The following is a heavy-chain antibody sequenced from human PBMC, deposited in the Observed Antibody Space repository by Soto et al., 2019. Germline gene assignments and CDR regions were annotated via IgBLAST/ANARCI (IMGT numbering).Heavy chain of an antibody. J-gene: IGHJ6*03. CDR3: ARTVTTDYYYYYMDV. Sequence: SETLSLTCTVSGGSISSYYWSWIRQPPGKGLEWIGYIYYSGSTNYNPSLKSRVTISVDTSKNQFSLKLSSVTAADTAVYYCARTVTTDYYYYYMDVWGKGTKVTVSS. CDR1: GGSISSYY. D-gene: IGHD4-4*01. CDR2: IYYSGST. V-gene: IGHV4-59*08.